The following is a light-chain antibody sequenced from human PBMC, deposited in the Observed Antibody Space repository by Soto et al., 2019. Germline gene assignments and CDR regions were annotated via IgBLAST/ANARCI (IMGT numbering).Light chain of an antibody. CDR1: QSVNSF. CDR2: DAS. V-gene: IGKV3-11*01. J-gene: IGKJ3*01. Sequence: EIVLTQSPATLSLSPGERATLSCRASQSVNSFLAWYQQKPGQAPRLLIYDASNRATGIPARFSGSGSGTDFTLTISSLEPEDFAVYYCQQRRNWPPTFGPGTKVEI. CDR3: QQRRNWPPT.